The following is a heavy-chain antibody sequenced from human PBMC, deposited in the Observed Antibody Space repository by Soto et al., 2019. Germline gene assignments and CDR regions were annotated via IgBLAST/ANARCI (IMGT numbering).Heavy chain of an antibody. D-gene: IGHD3-16*02. CDR1: GFKFSDYW. CDR2: IKHDTSEA. V-gene: IGHV3-7*03. Sequence: DVQLVESGGGLVQPGRSLRLSCAAAGFKFSDYWMSWVRQAPGKGLEWVVNIKHDTSEANYADSVKGRFTITRDNIKNLLFLQMNGLRSDDTASYYCARDGLLFSGPYRPSRFDYWVLGTLVTVSS. CDR3: ARDGLLFSGPYRPSRFDY. J-gene: IGHJ4*02.